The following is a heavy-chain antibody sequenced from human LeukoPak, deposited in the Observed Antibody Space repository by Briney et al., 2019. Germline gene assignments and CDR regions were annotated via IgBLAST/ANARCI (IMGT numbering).Heavy chain of an antibody. CDR2: INSYGSST. J-gene: IGHJ5*02. CDR3: ARDYDYGGNWFDL. V-gene: IGHV3-74*01. CDR1: GFTFSSSW. Sequence: GGSLRLSCAASGFTFSSSWMRWVRQAPGKRLVWVSRINSYGSSTSYADSVKGRFTISRGNAKNTLYLQMNSLRAEDTAVYYCARDYDYGGNWFDLWGQGTLVTVSS. D-gene: IGHD4-23*01.